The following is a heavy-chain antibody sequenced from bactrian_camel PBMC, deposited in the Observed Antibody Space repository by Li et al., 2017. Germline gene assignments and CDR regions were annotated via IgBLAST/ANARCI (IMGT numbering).Heavy chain of an antibody. CDR1: GLPSHTLW. CDR2: IYFGGGPGD. V-gene: IGHV3S1*01. Sequence: HVQLVESGGESVQAGGSLRLTCVTSGLPSHTLWMGWSRQAPGKEREGISAIYFGGGPGDLRYADSVRGRFTVSQNNAKTTTWLQMNNLKLDDTAMYYCAPDSSPQMGCYWTRGTQVTVS. CDR3: APDSSPQMGCY. D-gene: IGHD5*01. J-gene: IGHJ4*01.